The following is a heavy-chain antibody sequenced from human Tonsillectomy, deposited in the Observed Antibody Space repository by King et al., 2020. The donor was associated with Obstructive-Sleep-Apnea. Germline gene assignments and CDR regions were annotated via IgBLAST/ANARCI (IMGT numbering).Heavy chain of an antibody. CDR3: AREEMATIKGDAFDI. CDR1: GGSISSYY. Sequence: VQLQESGPGLVKPSETLSLTCTVSGGSISSYYWSWIRQPPGKGLEWIGYIYYSGSTNYNPSLKSRVTILVDTSKNQFSLKLSSVTAADTAVYYCAREEMATIKGDAFDIWGQGTMVTVSS. CDR2: IYYSGST. J-gene: IGHJ3*02. D-gene: IGHD5-24*01. V-gene: IGHV4-59*01.